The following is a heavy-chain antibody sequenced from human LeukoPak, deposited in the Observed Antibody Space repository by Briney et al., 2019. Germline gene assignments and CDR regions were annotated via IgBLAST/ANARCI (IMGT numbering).Heavy chain of an antibody. Sequence: SETLSLTCTVSGGSISSYYWSWIRQPPGKGLEWIGYIYYSGSTNYNPSLKSRVTISVATSKNQFSLKLSSVTAADTAVYYCARATYYYDSSGYYPWGQGTLVTVSS. CDR2: IYYSGST. V-gene: IGHV4-59*01. CDR3: ARATYYYDSSGYYP. D-gene: IGHD3-22*01. CDR1: GGSISSYY. J-gene: IGHJ5*02.